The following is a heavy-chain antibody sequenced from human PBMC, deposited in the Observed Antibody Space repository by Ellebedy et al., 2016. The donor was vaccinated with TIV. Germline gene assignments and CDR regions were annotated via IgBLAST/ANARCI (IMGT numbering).Heavy chain of an antibody. Sequence: AASVKVSCKVSGYSLTTFSMHWVRQAPGQGLEWMGGVDPADGATTYAQKFQGRFTMTEDTSTDTAYMELSSLRSEDTAVYYSAVTIIGVEDDAFDIWGQGTLVTVSS. D-gene: IGHD3-22*01. CDR1: GYSLTTFS. CDR3: AVTIIGVEDDAFDI. J-gene: IGHJ3*02. V-gene: IGHV1-24*01. CDR2: VDPADGAT.